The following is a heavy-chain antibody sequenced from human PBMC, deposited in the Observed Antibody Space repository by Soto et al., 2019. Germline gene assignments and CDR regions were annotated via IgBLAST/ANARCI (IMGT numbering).Heavy chain of an antibody. CDR1: GFTFSNYA. D-gene: IGHD2-15*01. Sequence: EVQLLESGGGLVQPGGSLRLSCTASGFTFSNYAMIWVRQAPGKGLEWVSTISGSGDSTNYADSVKGQFAISRDNSNNMLYVKMENLRVEDTAVYYCAKESRRGYCSGGICYGYFDYWGQGSLVTVSS. CDR2: ISGSGDST. V-gene: IGHV3-23*01. CDR3: AKESRRGYCSGGICYGYFDY. J-gene: IGHJ4*02.